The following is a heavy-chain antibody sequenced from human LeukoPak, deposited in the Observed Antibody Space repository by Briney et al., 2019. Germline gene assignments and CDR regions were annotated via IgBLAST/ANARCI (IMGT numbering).Heavy chain of an antibody. V-gene: IGHV1-18*01. CDR3: ARESPRGSYFDY. D-gene: IGHD1-26*01. Sequence: GASVKVSCKASGYTFTSYGISWVRQAPGQGLEWMGWISAYNGNTNYAQKFQGRVTITADESTSTAYMELSSLRSEDTAVYYCARESPRGSYFDYWGQGTLVTVSS. CDR1: GYTFTSYG. J-gene: IGHJ4*02. CDR2: ISAYNGNT.